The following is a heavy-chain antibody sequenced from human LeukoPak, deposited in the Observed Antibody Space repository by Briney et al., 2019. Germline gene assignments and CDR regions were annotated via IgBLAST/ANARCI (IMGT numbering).Heavy chain of an antibody. CDR1: GYSISSGYY. Sequence: SETLSHTCAVSGYSISSGYYWGWVRQPPGKGLGWIGSIYHSGSTYFNPSLKSRVTISVDTSKNQFSLKLSSVTAADTAVYYCASGSYYFDYWGQGTLVTVSS. V-gene: IGHV4-38-2*01. CDR3: ASGSYYFDY. D-gene: IGHD1-26*01. CDR2: IYHSGST. J-gene: IGHJ4*02.